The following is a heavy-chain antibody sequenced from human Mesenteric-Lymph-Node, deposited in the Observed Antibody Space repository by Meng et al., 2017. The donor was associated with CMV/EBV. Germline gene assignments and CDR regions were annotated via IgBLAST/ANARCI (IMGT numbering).Heavy chain of an antibody. CDR3: ARSQGANGLLDY. CDR1: SGSFSGYY. J-gene: IGHJ4*02. V-gene: IGHV4-34*01. Sequence: SETLSLTCAVYSGSFSGYYWSWIRQPPGKGLEWIGEINHSGSTNYNPSLKSRVTISVDTSKNQFSLKPSSVTAADTAVYYCARSQGANGLLDYWGQGTLVTVSS. D-gene: IGHD2-8*01. CDR2: INHSGST.